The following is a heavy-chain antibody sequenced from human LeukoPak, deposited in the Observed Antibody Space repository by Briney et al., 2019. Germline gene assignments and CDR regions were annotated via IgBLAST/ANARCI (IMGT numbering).Heavy chain of an antibody. Sequence: ASVKVSCKASGYTFTGYYMHWVRQAPGQGLEWMGWINPNSGGTNYAQKFQGRVTMTRDTSISTAYMELSRLRSDDTAVYYCARGYGGNSRSWFDPWGQGTLVTVSS. CDR1: GYTFTGYY. D-gene: IGHD4-23*01. V-gene: IGHV1-2*02. CDR2: INPNSGGT. J-gene: IGHJ5*02. CDR3: ARGYGGNSRSWFDP.